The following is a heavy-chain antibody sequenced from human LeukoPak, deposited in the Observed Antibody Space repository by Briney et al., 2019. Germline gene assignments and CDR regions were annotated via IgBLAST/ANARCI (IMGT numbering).Heavy chain of an antibody. Sequence: PGGSLRLSCAASGFTFSTYAMSWVRQAPGTGLEWISIVSNTGTGTYYADSAKGRFTISRDTSKNTLYLQMNSLRTDATAAYYCWGKDSADPFVTWGEGTMVTVSS. CDR1: GFTFSTYA. D-gene: IGHD3-16*01. J-gene: IGHJ3*01. CDR3: WGKDSADPFVT. CDR2: VSNTGTGT. V-gene: IGHV3-23*01.